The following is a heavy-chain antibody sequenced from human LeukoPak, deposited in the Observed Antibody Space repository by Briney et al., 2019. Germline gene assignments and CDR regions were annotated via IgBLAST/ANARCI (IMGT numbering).Heavy chain of an antibody. Sequence: GGSLRLSCAGSGFPFSDHYMDWVRQAPGKGLEWVGRSRDKARSYTTDYAASVKGRFTISRDGSKNSVFLQMNSLKTEDTAVYYCARTYYDILTGIRDFDYWGQGTLVTVSS. CDR2: SRDKARSYTT. V-gene: IGHV3-72*01. J-gene: IGHJ4*02. D-gene: IGHD3-9*01. CDR3: ARTYYDILTGIRDFDY. CDR1: GFPFSDHY.